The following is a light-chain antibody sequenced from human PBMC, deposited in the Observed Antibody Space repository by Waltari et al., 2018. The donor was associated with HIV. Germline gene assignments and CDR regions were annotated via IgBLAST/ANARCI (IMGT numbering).Light chain of an antibody. CDR2: DAA. CDR3: QQYNNWPPWT. Sequence: VMTQSPATLSVSPGDRATLSCRASQTVSTNLAWYQQKPGQAPRLLIYDAATRATGIPARFSGSGSGTEFTLTITSLQSEDSAIYYCQQYNNWPPWTFGQGIKVEIK. J-gene: IGKJ1*01. CDR1: QTVSTN. V-gene: IGKV3-15*01.